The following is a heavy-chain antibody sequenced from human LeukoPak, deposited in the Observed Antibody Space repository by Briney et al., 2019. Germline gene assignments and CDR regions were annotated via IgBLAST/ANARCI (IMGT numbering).Heavy chain of an antibody. CDR1: GDSVSSDSAG. CDR3: ARDVMSTTYYYYYYMDV. D-gene: IGHD1-1*01. J-gene: IGHJ6*03. Sequence: SQTLSLTCAISGDSVSSDSAGWNWIRQPPSRGLEWLGRTYYRSKWYRDYAVSVKSRITINPDTSKNQFSLQLISVTPDDTAVYYCARDVMSTTYYYYYYMDVWGKGTTVTVSS. CDR2: TYYRSKWYR. V-gene: IGHV6-1*01.